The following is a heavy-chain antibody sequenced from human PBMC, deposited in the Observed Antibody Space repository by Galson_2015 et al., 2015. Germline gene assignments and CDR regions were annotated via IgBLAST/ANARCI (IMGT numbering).Heavy chain of an antibody. Sequence: QSGAEVKKSGEFLKISCKGSGYSFATHWIAWVRQMPGKGLEWMGVIYPGDPDTRYSPSFQGQVTISVDKSISTAYLQWSSLKASDTAMYYYARAFYGSGSHYGDYWGQGTLVTVSS. V-gene: IGHV5-51*01. CDR3: ARAFYGSGSHYGDY. D-gene: IGHD3-10*01. CDR1: GYSFATHW. J-gene: IGHJ4*02. CDR2: IYPGDPDT.